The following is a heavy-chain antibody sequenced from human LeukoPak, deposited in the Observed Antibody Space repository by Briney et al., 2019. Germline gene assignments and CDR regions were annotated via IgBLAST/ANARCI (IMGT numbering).Heavy chain of an antibody. CDR3: ARDRVSMDV. CDR2: ISNSGST. V-gene: IGHV4-31*03. CDR1: GGSINSGNNY. Sequence: SQTLSLTCTVSGGSINSGNNYWSWLRQHPGKGLEWIGYISNSGSTNYNPPLKSRVTISVDTSKNQFSLKLSSVTAADTAVYYCARDRVSMDVWGQGTTVTVSS. J-gene: IGHJ6*02. D-gene: IGHD3-10*01.